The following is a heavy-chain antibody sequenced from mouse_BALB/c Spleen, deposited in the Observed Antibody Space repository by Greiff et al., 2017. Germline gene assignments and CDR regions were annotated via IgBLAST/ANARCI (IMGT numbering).Heavy chain of an antibody. D-gene: IGHD4-1*01. CDR3: ARAWDYFDY. V-gene: IGHV14-3*02. CDR1: GFNIKDYY. CDR2: IDPANGNT. J-gene: IGHJ2*01. Sequence: VQLQQSGAELVRSGASVKLSCTASGFNIKDYYMHWVKQRPEQGLEWIGRIDPANGNTKYDPKFQGKATITADTSSNTAYLQLSSLTSEDTAVYYCARAWDYFDYWGQGTTLTVSS.